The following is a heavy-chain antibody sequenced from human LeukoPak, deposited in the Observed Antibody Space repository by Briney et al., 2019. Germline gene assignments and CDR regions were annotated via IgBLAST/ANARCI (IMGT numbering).Heavy chain of an antibody. Sequence: ASVKVSCKASGYTFTGYYIHWVRQAPRQGLEWMGWINPNSGDTKYAQNFQGRVTMTRDTSISTAYMELSSLRSVDTAVYYCARSKSSDYGDRYYFDSWVQGTLVTVSS. CDR2: INPNSGDT. CDR1: GYTFTGYY. D-gene: IGHD4-17*01. J-gene: IGHJ4*02. V-gene: IGHV1-2*02. CDR3: ARSKSSDYGDRYYFDS.